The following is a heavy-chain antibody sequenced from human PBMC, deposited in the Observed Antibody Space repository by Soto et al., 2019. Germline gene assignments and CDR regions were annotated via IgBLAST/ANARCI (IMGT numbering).Heavy chain of an antibody. Sequence: SVKVSCKASGGTFSSYTISWVRQAPGQGLEWMGRIIPILGIANYAQKFQGRVTITADKSTSTAYMELSSLRSEDTAVYYCARLNDFWSGFDHWGQGTLVPVSS. CDR2: IIPILGIA. D-gene: IGHD3-3*01. V-gene: IGHV1-69*02. J-gene: IGHJ4*02. CDR1: GGTFSSYT. CDR3: ARLNDFWSGFDH.